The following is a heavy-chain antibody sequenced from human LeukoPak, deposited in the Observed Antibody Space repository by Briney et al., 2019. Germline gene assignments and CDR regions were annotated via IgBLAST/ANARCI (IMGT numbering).Heavy chain of an antibody. CDR2: IKSKTDGGTT. Sequence: PGGSLRLSCAASGFTFSNAWMSWVRQAPGRGLEWVGRIKSKTDGGTTDYAAPVKGRFTISRDDSKNTLYLQMNSLKTEDTAVYYCTTESRFPSTFDYWGQGTLVTVSS. D-gene: IGHD1-1*01. J-gene: IGHJ4*02. CDR3: TTESRFPSTFDY. CDR1: GFTFSNAW. V-gene: IGHV3-15*01.